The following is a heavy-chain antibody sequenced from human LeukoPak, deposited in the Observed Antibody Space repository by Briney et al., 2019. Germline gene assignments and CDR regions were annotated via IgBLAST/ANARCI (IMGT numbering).Heavy chain of an antibody. CDR1: GFTVSSNY. J-gene: IGHJ4*02. D-gene: IGHD3-16*01. CDR2: IYSGGST. Sequence: GGSLRLSCAASGFTVSSNYMSWVRQAPGKGLEWVSVIYSGGSTYYADSVKDRFTISRDNSKNTLYLQMNSLRDEDTALYYCASRGTNDFDCWGQGTLVTVSS. V-gene: IGHV3-66*01. CDR3: ASRGTNDFDC.